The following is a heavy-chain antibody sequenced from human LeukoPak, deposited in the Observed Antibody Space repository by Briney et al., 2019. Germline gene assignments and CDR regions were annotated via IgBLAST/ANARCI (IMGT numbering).Heavy chain of an antibody. CDR2: INGKRGDT. J-gene: IGHJ4*02. D-gene: IGHD3-9*01. CDR1: GFTFTDHY. CDR3: ARDFDWGPDY. Sequence: ASVKVSCKTSGFTFTDHYFHWVRQAPGQGLEWMGWINGKRGDTNYAQKFQDRVTMTRDMSISTFYIQLSSLTADDTAVYYCARDFDWGPDYWGQGTLVTVSS. V-gene: IGHV1-2*02.